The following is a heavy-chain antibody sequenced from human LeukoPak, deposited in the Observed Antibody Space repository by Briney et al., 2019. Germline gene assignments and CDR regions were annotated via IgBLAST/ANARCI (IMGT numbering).Heavy chain of an antibody. Sequence: PGGSLRLSCAASGFTFSSYSMNWVRQAPGKGLEWVSSISSSSSYIYYADSVKGRFTISRDNAKNSLYLQMNSLRAEDTAVYYCARELDPYSSSLALDYWGQGTLVTVSS. D-gene: IGHD6-13*01. J-gene: IGHJ4*02. CDR3: ARELDPYSSSLALDY. V-gene: IGHV3-21*01. CDR1: GFTFSSYS. CDR2: ISSSSSYI.